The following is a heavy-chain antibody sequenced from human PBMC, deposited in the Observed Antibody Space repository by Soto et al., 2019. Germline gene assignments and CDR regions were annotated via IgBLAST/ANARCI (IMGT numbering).Heavy chain of an antibody. CDR1: GGSISSSNS. V-gene: IGHV4-4*02. Sequence: SETLSLTCAVSGGSISSSNSWSWVRQPPGKGLEWIGEIYHSGSTNYNPSLKSRVTISVDKSKNQFSLKLSSVTAADTAVYYCARTMVRGGRTYCGMDVWGQGTTVTVYS. D-gene: IGHD3-10*01. J-gene: IGHJ6*02. CDR2: IYHSGST. CDR3: ARTMVRGGRTYCGMDV.